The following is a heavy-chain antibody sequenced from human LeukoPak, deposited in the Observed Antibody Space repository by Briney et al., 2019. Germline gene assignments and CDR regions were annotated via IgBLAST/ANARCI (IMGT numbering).Heavy chain of an antibody. Sequence: GGSLRLSCAASGFTFSSYAMHWVRQAPGKGLEWVSSISSSSSYIYYADSVKGRFTISRDNAKNSLYLQMNSLRAEDTAVYYCAREGIAAAGDYWGQGTLVTVSS. J-gene: IGHJ4*02. D-gene: IGHD6-13*01. CDR1: GFTFSSYA. CDR2: ISSSSSYI. V-gene: IGHV3-21*01. CDR3: AREGIAAAGDY.